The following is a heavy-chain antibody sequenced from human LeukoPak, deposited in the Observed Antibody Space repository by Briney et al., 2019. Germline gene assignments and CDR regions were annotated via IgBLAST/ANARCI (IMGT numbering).Heavy chain of an antibody. Sequence: PGGSLRLSCAASGSTFSSYSMNWVRQAPGKGLEWVSSISSSSSYIYYADSVKGRFTISRDNAKNSLYLQMNSLRAEDTAVYYCARALDYYYYMDVWGKGTTVTVSS. CDR3: ARALDYYYYMDV. V-gene: IGHV3-21*01. D-gene: IGHD3-16*01. CDR1: GSTFSSYS. CDR2: ISSSSSYI. J-gene: IGHJ6*03.